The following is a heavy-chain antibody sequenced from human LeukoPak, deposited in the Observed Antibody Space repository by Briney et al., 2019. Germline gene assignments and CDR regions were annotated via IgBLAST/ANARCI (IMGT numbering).Heavy chain of an antibody. CDR3: SRAYKDRSLAGKKEFFQH. CDR1: GFTFDNYA. J-gene: IGHJ1*01. Sequence: GRSLRLSCAASGFTFDNYAMNWVRQVPGKGLEWISIISGNSGTIGYADSVKGRFTISRDNANNFLYLQMNSLRAEDTALYYCSRAYKDRSLAGKKEFFQHWGQGTLVTVSS. V-gene: IGHV3-9*01. D-gene: IGHD6-19*01. CDR2: ISGNSGTI.